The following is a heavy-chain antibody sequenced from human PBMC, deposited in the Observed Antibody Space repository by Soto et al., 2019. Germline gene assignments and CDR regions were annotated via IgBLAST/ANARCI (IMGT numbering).Heavy chain of an antibody. V-gene: IGHV4-39*01. J-gene: IGHJ4*02. CDR2: IYYSGST. Sequence: LETLSLTCTVSGGSSSSSSYYWGWIRQPPGKGLEWIGSIYYSGSTYYNPSLKSRVTISVDTSKNQFSLKLSSVTAADTAVYYCASFSPPMAGRYFDYWGQGTLVTVSS. CDR1: GGSSSSSSYY. CDR3: ASFSPPMAGRYFDY. D-gene: IGHD6-19*01.